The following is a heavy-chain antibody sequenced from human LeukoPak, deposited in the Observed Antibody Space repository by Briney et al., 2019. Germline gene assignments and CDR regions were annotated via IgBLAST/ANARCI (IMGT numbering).Heavy chain of an antibody. V-gene: IGHV3-23*01. Sequence: PGGSLRLSCAASGFTFSSCDMSWVRQAPGKGLEWVSGIIASGGSTYYADSVKGRFTISRDNSKNTLYLQMNSLRADDTAVYYCAKERERLYYFDYWGQGTLVTVSS. CDR3: AKERERLYYFDY. J-gene: IGHJ4*02. D-gene: IGHD1-1*01. CDR2: IIASGGST. CDR1: GFTFSSCD.